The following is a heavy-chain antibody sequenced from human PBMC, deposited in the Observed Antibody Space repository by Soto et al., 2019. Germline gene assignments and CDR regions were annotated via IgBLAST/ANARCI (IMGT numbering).Heavy chain of an antibody. Sequence: PSETLSLTCTVSGGSFSTYFWSWIRQPPGKGLEWIGEINHSGESNYDPSLKGRVTMPLDTSTNQMSLKMTSLTAADTAVYYCARGGRYCSGTSCYAFDPWGQGTLVTVSS. V-gene: IGHV4-34*01. D-gene: IGHD2-2*01. CDR1: GGSFSTYF. J-gene: IGHJ5*02. CDR3: ARGGRYCSGTSCYAFDP. CDR2: INHSGES.